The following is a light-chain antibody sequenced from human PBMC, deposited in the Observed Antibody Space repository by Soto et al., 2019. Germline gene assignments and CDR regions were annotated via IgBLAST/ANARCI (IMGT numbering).Light chain of an antibody. CDR3: AAWDDTVRSYV. CDR1: ISNIATNY. CDR2: RDN. Sequence: AVVTQPPSVSGTPGQRVTISCSGGISNIATNYVHWFQQLPGTAPKVLSNRDNQRPSGVPDRFSGSKSGTSASLAISGLRSEDEAEYYCAAWDDTVRSYVFGTGTKVTVL. J-gene: IGLJ1*01. V-gene: IGLV1-47*01.